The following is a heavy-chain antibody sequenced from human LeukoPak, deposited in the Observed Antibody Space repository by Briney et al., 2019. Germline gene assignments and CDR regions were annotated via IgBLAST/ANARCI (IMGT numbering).Heavy chain of an antibody. V-gene: IGHV4-39*07. CDR2: IYYSGST. CDR3: ARGSADWPYNWFDP. Sequence: SETLSLTCTVSGGSISSSSYYWGWIRQPPGKGLEWIGSIYYSGSTYYNPSLKSRVTISVDTSKNQFSLKLSSVTAADTAVYYCARGSADWPYNWFDPWGQGTLVTVSS. J-gene: IGHJ5*02. D-gene: IGHD3-9*01. CDR1: GGSISSSSYY.